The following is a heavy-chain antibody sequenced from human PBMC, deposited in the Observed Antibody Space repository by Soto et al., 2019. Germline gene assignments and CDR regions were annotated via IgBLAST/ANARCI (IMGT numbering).Heavy chain of an antibody. CDR2: ISYDGSNK. CDR1: GFTFSSYG. CDR3: AKDLSPLTGLYYYGMDV. J-gene: IGHJ6*02. D-gene: IGHD3-9*01. V-gene: IGHV3-30*18. Sequence: PGGPLRLSCAASGFTFSSYGMHWVRQAPGKGLEWVAVISYDGSNKYYADSVKGRFTISRDNSKNTLYLQMNSLRAEDTAVYYCAKDLSPLTGLYYYGMDVWGQGTTVTVS.